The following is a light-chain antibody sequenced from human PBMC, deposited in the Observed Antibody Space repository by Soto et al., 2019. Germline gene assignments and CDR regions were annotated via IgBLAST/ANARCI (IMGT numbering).Light chain of an antibody. CDR3: QQYNNWPLP. Sequence: EFVLTQSPRTLSLSPGERATLSCRATQSVSSMYLAWYQQKPGQAPRLLIYGASTRATGIPARFSGSGSGTEFTLTICSLQSEDFAVYYCQQYNNWPLPFVQGTKVDIK. J-gene: IGKJ1*01. V-gene: IGKV3-15*01. CDR2: GAS. CDR1: QSVSSMY.